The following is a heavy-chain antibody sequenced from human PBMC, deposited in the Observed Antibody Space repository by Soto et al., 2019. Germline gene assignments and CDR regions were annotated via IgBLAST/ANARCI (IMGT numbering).Heavy chain of an antibody. J-gene: IGHJ6*03. CDR1: GGSISSYY. Sequence: SETLSLTCTVSGGSISSYYWSWIRQPPGKGLEWIGYIYYSGSTNYNPSLKNRVTISVDTSKNQFSLKLSSVTAADTAVYYCARIVVVPAAYYYYYYMDVWGKGTTVTVSS. V-gene: IGHV4-59*08. D-gene: IGHD2-2*01. CDR2: IYYSGST. CDR3: ARIVVVPAAYYYYYYMDV.